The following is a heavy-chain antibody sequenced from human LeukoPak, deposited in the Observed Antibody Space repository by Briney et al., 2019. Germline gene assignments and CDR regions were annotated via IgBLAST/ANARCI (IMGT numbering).Heavy chain of an antibody. J-gene: IGHJ3*02. CDR3: AREVGATTKMAFDI. D-gene: IGHD1-26*01. CDR2: INPNSGGT. CDR1: GYTFTGYY. Sequence: ASVKVSCKASGYTFTGYYMHWVRQAPGQGLEWMGWINPNSGGTNYAQKFQGRVTMTRDTSISTAYMELSRLRSDDTAVYYCAREVGATTKMAFDIWGQGTMVTVSS. V-gene: IGHV1-2*02.